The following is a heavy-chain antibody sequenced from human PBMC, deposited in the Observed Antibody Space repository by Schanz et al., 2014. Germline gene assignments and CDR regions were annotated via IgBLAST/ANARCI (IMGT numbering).Heavy chain of an antibody. V-gene: IGHV1-46*01. CDR3: ARDRRRYCSTASCLHDSWFDP. CDR2: INPSGGST. J-gene: IGHJ5*02. D-gene: IGHD2-2*01. CDR1: GYTFTSDS. Sequence: QVQLVQSGAEVKKPGASVKVSCKASGYTFTSDSMHWVRQAPGQGLEWMGMINPSGGSTTYAQKFQGRVTMTRDTSTSTVYMELSSLRSEDTAVYYCARDRRRYCSTASCLHDSWFDPWGQGTLVIVSS.